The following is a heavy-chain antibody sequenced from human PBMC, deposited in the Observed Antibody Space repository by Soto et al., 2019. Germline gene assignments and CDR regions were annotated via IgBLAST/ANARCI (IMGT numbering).Heavy chain of an antibody. Sequence: QVQLQESGPGLVKPSQTLSLTCTVSGGSISSGGYYWRWIRQPPGKGLEWIGYIYDSGSTYYNPSLKSRVTISVDTSNNQFSLKLRDVTAADTAVYYCARYPDYGEYNWFDSWGQGTLVTVSS. CDR2: IYDSGST. CDR3: ARYPDYGEYNWFDS. V-gene: IGHV4-31*03. CDR1: GGSISSGGYY. D-gene: IGHD4-17*01. J-gene: IGHJ5*01.